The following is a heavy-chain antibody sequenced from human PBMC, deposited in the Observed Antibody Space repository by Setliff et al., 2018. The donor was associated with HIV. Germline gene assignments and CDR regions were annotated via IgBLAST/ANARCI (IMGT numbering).Heavy chain of an antibody. CDR3: ARRGMWSYETGGNPTATFDY. D-gene: IGHD2-8*02. J-gene: IGHJ4*02. V-gene: IGHV4-39*01. Sequence: SETLSLTCTVSGGSINSRSYYWAWIRQPPGKGLEWVASIYFSGTPYYNPSLKSRVTISVDTSKNQFSLKLSPVTAADTAVYYCARRGMWSYETGGNPTATFDYWGQGVLVTVSS. CDR1: GGSINSRSYY. CDR2: IYFSGTP.